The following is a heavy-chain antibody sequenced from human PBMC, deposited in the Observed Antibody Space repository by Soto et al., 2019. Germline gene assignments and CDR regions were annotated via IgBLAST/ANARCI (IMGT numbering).Heavy chain of an antibody. CDR2: ISYDGSNK. J-gene: IGHJ4*02. CDR3: AILPGEQWLVRDNFDY. CDR1: GFTFSSYG. Sequence: GGSLRLSCAASGFTFSSYGMHWVRQAPGKGLEWVAVISYDGSNKYYADSVKGRFTISRDNSKNTLYLQMNSLRAEDTAVYYCAILPGEQWLVRDNFDYWGQGTLVTVSS. V-gene: IGHV3-30*03. D-gene: IGHD6-19*01.